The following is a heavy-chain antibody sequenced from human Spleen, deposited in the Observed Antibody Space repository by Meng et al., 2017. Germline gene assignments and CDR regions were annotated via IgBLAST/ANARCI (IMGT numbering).Heavy chain of an antibody. Sequence: GESLKISCAASGFTFSSYSMNWVRQAPGKGLEWVSSISSSSSYIYYADSVKGRFTISRDNAKNSLYLQMNSLRAEDTAVYYCARERGSGILYYYYGMDVWGQGTTVTVSS. CDR3: ARERGSGILYYYYGMDV. CDR2: ISSSSSYI. D-gene: IGHD3-10*01. CDR1: GFTFSSYS. V-gene: IGHV3-21*01. J-gene: IGHJ6*02.